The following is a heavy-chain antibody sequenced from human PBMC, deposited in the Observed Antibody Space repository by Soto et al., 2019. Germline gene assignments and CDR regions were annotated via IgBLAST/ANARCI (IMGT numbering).Heavy chain of an antibody. CDR3: ARGTAVVT. CDR1: GGSFSGYY. V-gene: IGHV4-34*01. CDR2: INHSGST. J-gene: IGHJ5*02. Sequence: PSESLSLTCAVYGGSFSGYYWSWIRQPPGKGLEWIGEINHSGSTNYNPSLKSRVTISVDTSKNQFSLKLTSATASDTAVYFCARGTAVVTWGQGTLVTVSS.